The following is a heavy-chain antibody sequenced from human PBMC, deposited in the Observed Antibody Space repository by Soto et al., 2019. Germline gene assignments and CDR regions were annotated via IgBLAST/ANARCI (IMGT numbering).Heavy chain of an antibody. J-gene: IGHJ4*01. V-gene: IGHV1-18*01. CDR2: ISTYKRNT. Sequence: ASVKVSCKASGYTFTSYGVSWVRQAPGHGFEWMGWISTYKRNTEYSQKFQGRITMTTDTSTSTAYMELRSLRSADTAVYYCARESRYCSGGSCYFLPGIDYWG. CDR3: ARESRYCSGGSCYFLPGIDY. D-gene: IGHD2-15*01. CDR1: GYTFTSYG.